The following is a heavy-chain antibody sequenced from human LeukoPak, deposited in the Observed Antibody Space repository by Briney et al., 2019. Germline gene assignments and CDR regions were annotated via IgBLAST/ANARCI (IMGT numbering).Heavy chain of an antibody. Sequence: GASVKVSCKASGYTFTSYGISWVRQAPGQGLEWMGWISAYNGNTNYAQKLQGRVTMTTDTSTSTAYTELRSLRSDDTAVYYCARPALPGIAAAGILDPWGQGTLVTVSS. J-gene: IGHJ5*02. CDR2: ISAYNGNT. CDR3: ARPALPGIAAAGILDP. CDR1: GYTFTSYG. V-gene: IGHV1-18*01. D-gene: IGHD6-13*01.